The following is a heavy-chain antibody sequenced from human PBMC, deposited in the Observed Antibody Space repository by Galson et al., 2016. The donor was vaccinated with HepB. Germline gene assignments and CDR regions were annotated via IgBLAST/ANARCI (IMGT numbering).Heavy chain of an antibody. D-gene: IGHD5-18*01. CDR2: TYYRSTWFN. J-gene: IGHJ6*02. Sequence: CAISGDSVTSDNPCWNWFRQSPPRRLEWLGRTYYRSTWFNDYADSVKSRITVTSDTSKNQFSQQLDSVTPDDTAIYFCTRGYMPNGMNVWGQGTTVTV. CDR3: TRGYMPNGMNV. V-gene: IGHV6-1*01. CDR1: GDSVTSDNPC.